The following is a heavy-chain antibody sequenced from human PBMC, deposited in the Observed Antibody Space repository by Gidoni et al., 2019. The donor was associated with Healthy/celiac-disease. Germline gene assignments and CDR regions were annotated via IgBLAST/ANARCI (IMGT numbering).Heavy chain of an antibody. D-gene: IGHD2-15*01. CDR3: ASLVKGSGRRALGAFDI. Sequence: EVQLVQSGAEVKKPGESLRISCKGSGYSFTSYGISWVRQMPGKGLEWMGRIDPSDSYTNYSPSFQGHVTISADKSISTAYLQWSSLKASDTAMYYCASLVKGSGRRALGAFDIWGQGTMVTVSS. CDR1: GYSFTSYG. V-gene: IGHV5-10-1*03. J-gene: IGHJ3*02. CDR2: IDPSDSYT.